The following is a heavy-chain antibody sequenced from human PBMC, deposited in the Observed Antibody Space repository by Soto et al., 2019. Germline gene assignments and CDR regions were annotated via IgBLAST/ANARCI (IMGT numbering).Heavy chain of an antibody. D-gene: IGHD2-21*01. V-gene: IGHV3-23*01. CDR3: AKDLFPTSGQRFYFDS. CDR2: ILNDDTA. J-gene: IGHJ4*02. CDR1: GFAFSTYA. Sequence: GGSLRLSCAASGFAFSTYAMTWVRQAPGRGLEWVSTILNDDTAFYANSVKGRFTISRDNYRSTLYLQMNGLGVEDAALYYCAKDLFPTSGQRFYFDSWGQGSLVTVSS.